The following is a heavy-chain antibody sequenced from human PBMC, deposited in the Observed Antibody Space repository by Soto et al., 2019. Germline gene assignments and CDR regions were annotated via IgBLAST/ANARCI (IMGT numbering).Heavy chain of an antibody. Sequence: PSETLSLTCTVSGGSISSYYWSWIRQPAGKGLEWIGRIYTSGSTNYNPSLKSRVTMSVDTSKNQLSLKLSSVTAADTAVYYCARDAVVPAAMRARYYYYGMDVWGQGTTVTVSS. V-gene: IGHV4-4*07. CDR3: ARDAVVPAAMRARYYYYGMDV. CDR2: IYTSGST. CDR1: GGSISSYY. J-gene: IGHJ6*02. D-gene: IGHD2-2*01.